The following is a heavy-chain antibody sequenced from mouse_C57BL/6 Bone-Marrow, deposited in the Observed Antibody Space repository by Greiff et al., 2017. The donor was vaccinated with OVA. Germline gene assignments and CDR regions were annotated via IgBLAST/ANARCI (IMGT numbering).Heavy chain of an antibody. J-gene: IGHJ1*03. D-gene: IGHD1-1*01. V-gene: IGHV1-53*01. CDR1: GYTFTSYW. CDR2: INPSTGGT. Sequence: VQLQQPGTELVKPGASVKLSCKASGYTFTSYWMHWVKQRPGQGLEWIGNINPSTGGTTYNEKFKSKATLTVDTSSSTAYMQLSSLTSEDSAVYYCARSNYGSSYGYFDVWGTGTTVTVSS. CDR3: ARSNYGSSYGYFDV.